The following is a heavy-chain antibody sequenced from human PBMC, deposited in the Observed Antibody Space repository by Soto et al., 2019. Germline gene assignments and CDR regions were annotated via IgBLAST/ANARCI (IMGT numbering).Heavy chain of an antibody. CDR2: ISAYNGNT. CDR1: GYTFTSYG. J-gene: IGHJ4*02. Sequence: GASVKVSCKASGYTFTSYGISWVRQAPGQRLEWMGWISAYNGNTNYSQKLQGRVTMTRDTSASTAYMELSSLRSEDTAVYYCARAVAVAADFDYWGQGTLVTVSS. D-gene: IGHD6-19*01. CDR3: ARAVAVAADFDY. V-gene: IGHV1-18*01.